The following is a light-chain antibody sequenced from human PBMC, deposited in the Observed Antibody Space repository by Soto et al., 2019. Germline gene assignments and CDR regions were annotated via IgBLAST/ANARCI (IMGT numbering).Light chain of an antibody. V-gene: IGKV3-15*01. J-gene: IGKJ1*01. CDR2: DTS. CDR3: QQYNNWPET. CDR1: QGIGDT. Sequence: EIVLTQSPGTLSLSPGEIVTLSFRASQGIGDTLAWYQHKPGQTPRLLIYDTSTRATGVPTRFSGSRSGAEFTLTISSLQSEDFAVYYCQQYNNWPETFGQGTKVDIK.